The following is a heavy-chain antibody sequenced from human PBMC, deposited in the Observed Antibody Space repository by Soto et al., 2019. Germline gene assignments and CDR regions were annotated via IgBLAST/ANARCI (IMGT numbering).Heavy chain of an antibody. D-gene: IGHD1-26*01. V-gene: IGHV6-1*01. CDR2: TYYRSQWYY. J-gene: IGHJ4*01. CDR3: ARGEQSSGRIDY. Sequence: SQTLSLTCAITGDSVSRNSAGWSWVRQSPSRGLEWLGRTYYRSQWYYEYPVSVRGRITIIPDTSKNQYSLQLNSVTPEDTAVYFCARGEQSSGRIDYWGQGTLVTVSS. CDR1: GDSVSRNSAG.